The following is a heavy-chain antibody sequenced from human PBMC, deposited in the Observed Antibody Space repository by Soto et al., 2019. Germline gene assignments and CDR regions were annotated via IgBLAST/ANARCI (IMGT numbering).Heavy chain of an antibody. CDR1: GDTFSFYT. CDR2: INPIVSMS. V-gene: IGHV1-69*02. Sequence: QVQLVQSGTEVKKPGSSVKVSCKASGDTFSFYTINWVRQAPGLGLEWVGRINPIVSMSNYAQKFQGRVTMTADKSTSTAYMELRSLRSDDPAMYFCAASYGSGYRAFDYWGQGALVTVSS. CDR3: AASYGSGYRAFDY. J-gene: IGHJ4*02. D-gene: IGHD3-10*01.